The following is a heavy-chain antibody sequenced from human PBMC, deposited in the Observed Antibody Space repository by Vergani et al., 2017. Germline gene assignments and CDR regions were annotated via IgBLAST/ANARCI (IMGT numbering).Heavy chain of an antibody. Sequence: EVQLEESGGGLVLPGRSLRLSCVASGFTSAGYAMPWVRQAPGKGLEWVSGISWNSNSIGYADSVKGRFTISRDNAKNSLYLQMNSRRAEDTALYYCAKDLGTSSGGGWFDPWGQGTLVTVSS. CDR2: ISWNSNSI. D-gene: IGHD6-6*01. V-gene: IGHV3-9*02. CDR3: AKDLGTSSGGGWFDP. CDR1: GFTSAGYA. J-gene: IGHJ5*02.